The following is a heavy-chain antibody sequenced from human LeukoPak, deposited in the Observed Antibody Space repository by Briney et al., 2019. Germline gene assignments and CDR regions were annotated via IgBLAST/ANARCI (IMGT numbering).Heavy chain of an antibody. D-gene: IGHD6-6*01. V-gene: IGHV1-24*01. CDR1: GYTLTELS. CDR3: ARHIITSSSGEMDYFDY. CDR2: FDPEDGET. J-gene: IGHJ4*02. Sequence: ASVKVSCKVSGYTLTELSMHWVRQAPGKGLEWMGGFDPEDGETIYAQKFQGRVTMTEDTSTDTAYMELSSLRSEDTAVYYCARHIITSSSGEMDYFDYWGQGTLVTVSS.